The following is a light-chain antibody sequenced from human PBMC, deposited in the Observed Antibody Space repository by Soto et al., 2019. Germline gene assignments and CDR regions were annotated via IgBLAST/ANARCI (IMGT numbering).Light chain of an antibody. V-gene: IGLV2-14*01. CDR3: ASYTSSGTDV. Sequence: QSVLTQPASVSGSPGQSITISCTGSSSDVGYYNYVSRYQHHPGKAPKLLIFEISRRPSWTSSRFSGSRSGYTASLTISGLQAEDEADYYCASYTSSGTDVFGPGTKVTVL. J-gene: IGLJ1*01. CDR1: SSDVGYYNY. CDR2: EIS.